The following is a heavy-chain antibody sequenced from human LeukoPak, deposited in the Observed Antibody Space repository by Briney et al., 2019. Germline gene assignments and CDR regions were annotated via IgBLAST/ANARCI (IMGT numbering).Heavy chain of an antibody. CDR2: ISSSSSYI. CDR1: GFTFSSYS. J-gene: IGHJ4*02. Sequence: GGSLRLSCAASGFTFSSYSMNWVRQAPGKGLEWVSSISSSSSYIYYADSVKGRFTISRDNAKNSLYLQMNSLRAEDTAVYYCARDQWLVDFEIDYWGQGTLVTVSS. V-gene: IGHV3-21*01. D-gene: IGHD6-19*01. CDR3: ARDQWLVDFEIDY.